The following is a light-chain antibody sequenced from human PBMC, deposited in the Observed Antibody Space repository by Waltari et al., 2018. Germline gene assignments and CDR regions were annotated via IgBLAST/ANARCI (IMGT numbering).Light chain of an antibody. CDR1: QGINNY. CDR3: QQYNFYPPT. Sequence: DIQMTHSPSSLSASVGDRVTITCRASQGINNYLAWFQQKQGKAPKSLISGASTLQSGVSSNFSGSGSGTDFTLTINSLQPEDFATYYCQQYNFYPPTFSGGTTVE. V-gene: IGKV1-16*02. CDR2: GAS. J-gene: IGKJ4*01.